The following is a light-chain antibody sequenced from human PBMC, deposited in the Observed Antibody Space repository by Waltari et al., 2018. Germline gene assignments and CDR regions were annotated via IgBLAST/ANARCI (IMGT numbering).Light chain of an antibody. V-gene: IGKV3-15*01. CDR3: QQYNNWPGLT. CDR2: GAS. Sequence: EIVMTQSPATLSVSPGERATLSCRASQSVSSNLAWYQQKPGQAPRLLFYGASTRATGIPARFSGSGSGTEFTLTISSLQSEDFAVYYCQQYNNWPGLTFGGGTKVEIK. CDR1: QSVSSN. J-gene: IGKJ4*01.